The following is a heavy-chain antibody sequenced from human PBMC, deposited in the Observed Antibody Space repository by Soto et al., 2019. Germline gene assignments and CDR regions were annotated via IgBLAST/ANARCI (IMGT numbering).Heavy chain of an antibody. V-gene: IGHV4-39*01. CDR2: IYYSGIT. J-gene: IGHJ4*02. Sequence: SETLSLTCAVSGGSIISSSYYWGWIRQPPGKGLEWIGSIYYSGITYYNPSLKSRVTIFVDTSKNQFSLKLSSVTAADTAVYYCARRKPSSEYGSGGFDYWGQGTLVT. D-gene: IGHD3-10*01. CDR1: GGSIISSSYY. CDR3: ARRKPSSEYGSGGFDY.